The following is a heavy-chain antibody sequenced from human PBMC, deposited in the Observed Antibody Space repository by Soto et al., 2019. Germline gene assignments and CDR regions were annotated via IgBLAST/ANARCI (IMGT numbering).Heavy chain of an antibody. J-gene: IGHJ6*02. Sequence: PGGSLRLSCAASGFSFITYWMSWVRQAPGKGLEWVANIKEDGSEKYYVDSVKGRFTISRENAKRSLYLEMNSLRAEDTAVYYCASSTWILVRPGYHGMDVGGQGTTSTASS. CDR3: ASSTWILVRPGYHGMDV. CDR2: IKEDGSEK. CDR1: GFSFITYW. V-gene: IGHV3-7*03. D-gene: IGHD5-18*01.